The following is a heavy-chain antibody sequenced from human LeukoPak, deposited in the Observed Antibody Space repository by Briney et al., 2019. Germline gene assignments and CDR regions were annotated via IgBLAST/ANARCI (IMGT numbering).Heavy chain of an antibody. D-gene: IGHD6-6*01. Sequence: PGGSPRLSCAASGFTFSSYAMHWVRQAPGKGLEWVAVISYDGSNKYYADSVKGRFTISRDNSKNTLYLQMNSLRAEDTAVYYCARDMYSSSPYYYYGMDVWGQGTTVTVSS. J-gene: IGHJ6*02. CDR1: GFTFSSYA. CDR2: ISYDGSNK. CDR3: ARDMYSSSPYYYYGMDV. V-gene: IGHV3-30-3*01.